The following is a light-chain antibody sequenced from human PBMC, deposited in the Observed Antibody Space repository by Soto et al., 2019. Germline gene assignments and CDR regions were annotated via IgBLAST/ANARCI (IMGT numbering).Light chain of an antibody. J-gene: IGKJ4*01. CDR3: QQYNNWPPLT. CDR1: QSISSN. V-gene: IGKV3-15*01. Sequence: EIVMTQSPATLSVSPGERATLSCRASQSISSNLAWYQQKPGQAPRLLIYGASTRATGIPARFSGSRSGTEFTLTISSLQAEGCAVYYCQQYNNWPPLTFGGGTKVEIK. CDR2: GAS.